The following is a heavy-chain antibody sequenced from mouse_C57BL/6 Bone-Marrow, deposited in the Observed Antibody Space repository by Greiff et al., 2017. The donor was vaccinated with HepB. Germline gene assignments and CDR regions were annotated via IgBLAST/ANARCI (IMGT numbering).Heavy chain of an antibody. CDR1: GFNNKNTY. D-gene: IGHD1-3*01. Sequence: EVQLQQSVAELVRPGASVKLSCTASGFNNKNTYMHWVKQRPEQGLEWIGRIDPANGNTKYAPKFQGKATLTADTSSNTAYLQLSSLTSEDTAIYYCASGSSTMYYFDYWGQGTTLTVSS. V-gene: IGHV14-3*01. CDR2: IDPANGNT. CDR3: ASGSSTMYYFDY. J-gene: IGHJ2*01.